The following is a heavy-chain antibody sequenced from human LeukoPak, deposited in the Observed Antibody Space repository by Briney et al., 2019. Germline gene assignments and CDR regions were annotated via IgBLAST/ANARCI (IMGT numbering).Heavy chain of an antibody. Sequence: PGGSLRLSCAASGFTFSSYAMSWVRQAPGKGLEWVSAISGSGGSTYHADSVKGRFTISRDNSKNTLYLQMNSLRAEDTAVYYCAKIPPRFTTVTTKVEYFQHWGQGTLVTVSS. V-gene: IGHV3-23*01. CDR2: ISGSGGST. CDR1: GFTFSSYA. CDR3: AKIPPRFTTVTTKVEYFQH. D-gene: IGHD4-17*01. J-gene: IGHJ1*01.